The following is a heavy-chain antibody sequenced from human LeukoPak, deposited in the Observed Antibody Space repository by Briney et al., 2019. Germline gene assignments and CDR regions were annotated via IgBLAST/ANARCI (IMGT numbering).Heavy chain of an antibody. CDR1: GFTYSTYW. D-gene: IGHD6-19*01. CDR3: ARVGGPGWYGY. V-gene: IGHV3-74*03. J-gene: IGHJ4*02. CDR2: INSDGSTT. Sequence: GGSLRLSCAASGFTYSTYWMHWVRQVPGKGLVWVSRINSDGSTTTNADSVKGRFTISRDNAKNTLYLQMNSLRAEDTALYYCARVGGPGWYGYWGQGTLVTVSS.